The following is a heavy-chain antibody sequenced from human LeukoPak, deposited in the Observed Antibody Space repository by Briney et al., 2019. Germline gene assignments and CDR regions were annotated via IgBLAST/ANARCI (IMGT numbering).Heavy chain of an antibody. CDR1: GFTFSSYA. Sequence: GGSLRLSCAASGFTFSSYAMSWVRQAPGKGLEWVSAISGSGSSTYYADSVKGRFTISRDNSKNTLYLQMNSLRADDTAVYICAKVYTSAWYSPFDSWGQGTLVTVSS. V-gene: IGHV3-23*01. D-gene: IGHD6-19*01. CDR2: ISGSGSST. CDR3: AKVYTSAWYSPFDS. J-gene: IGHJ4*02.